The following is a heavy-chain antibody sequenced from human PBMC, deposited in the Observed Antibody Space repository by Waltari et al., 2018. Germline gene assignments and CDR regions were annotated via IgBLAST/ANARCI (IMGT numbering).Heavy chain of an antibody. CDR3: AHDYGDSGRTY. V-gene: IGHV3-7*01. J-gene: IGHJ4*02. D-gene: IGHD4-17*01. CDR2: INEDASVK. CDR1: GFTFSRSW. Sequence: EVQLVESGGGLVQPGGSLRLSCAASGFTFSRSWMSWVRQAPGKGLEWVANINEDASVKYYVDSVKGRFTISRDNAKNSLYLQMNSLRVEDTAVYFCAHDYGDSGRTYRGQGTLVTVSS.